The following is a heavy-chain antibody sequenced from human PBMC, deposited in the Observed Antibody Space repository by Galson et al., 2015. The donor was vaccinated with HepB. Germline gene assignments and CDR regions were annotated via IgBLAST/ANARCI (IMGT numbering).Heavy chain of an antibody. J-gene: IGHJ2*01. CDR2: ISAYNGNT. V-gene: IGHV1-18*01. Sequence: SVKVSCKASGYTFNHHGITWVRQAPGQGLEWMGWISAYNGNTNYAQKLQGRVTMTTDTSTSTAYMELRSLRSDDTAVYYCARDYVPAAMGEIRWYFDLWGRGTLVTVSS. D-gene: IGHD2-2*01. CDR3: ARDYVPAAMGEIRWYFDL. CDR1: GYTFNHHG.